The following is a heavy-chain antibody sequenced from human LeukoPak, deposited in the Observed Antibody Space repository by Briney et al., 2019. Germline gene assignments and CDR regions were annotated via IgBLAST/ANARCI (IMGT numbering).Heavy chain of an antibody. CDR3: ARSLEYSEDGWDV. CDR1: GYTFIGYY. J-gene: IGHJ6*02. CDR2: INSNSGGT. V-gene: IGHV1-2*02. Sequence: ASVKDSCKASGYTFIGYYMHWVRQAPGQGLEWMGWINSNSGGTNYAQKFQGRVTMTRDTSISTAYMELSRLRSDDTAVYYCARSLEYSEDGWDVWGQGTTVTVSS. D-gene: IGHD1-26*01.